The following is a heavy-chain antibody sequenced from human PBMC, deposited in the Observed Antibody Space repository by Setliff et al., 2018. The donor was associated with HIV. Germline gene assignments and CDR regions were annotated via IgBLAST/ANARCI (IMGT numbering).Heavy chain of an antibody. CDR3: ARANFWIGYYGY. Sequence: PSETLSLTCTVSGGSISSSNYYCGWIRQPPGTGLDWIGSIYYSGSTYYNPYLKSRVTISVDTSKNQFSLKLSPVTAADTAVYYCARANFWIGYYGYWGQGTLVTVSS. CDR2: IYYSGST. V-gene: IGHV4-39*07. J-gene: IGHJ4*02. CDR1: GGSISSSNYY. D-gene: IGHD3-3*01.